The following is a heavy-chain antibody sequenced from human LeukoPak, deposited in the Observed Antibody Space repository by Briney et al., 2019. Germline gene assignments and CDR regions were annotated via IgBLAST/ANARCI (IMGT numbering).Heavy chain of an antibody. CDR2: IYSGGST. J-gene: IGHJ6*02. CDR3: ARASGFCSSTSCYAGNYYYYGMDV. CDR1: GFTVSSNY. Sequence: PGGSLRLSCAASGFTVSSNYMSWVRQAPGKGLEWVSVIYSGGSTYYADSVKGRVTISRHNSKNTLYLQMNSLRAEDTAVYYCARASGFCSSTSCYAGNYYYYGMDVWGQGTTVTVSS. D-gene: IGHD2-2*01. V-gene: IGHV3-53*04.